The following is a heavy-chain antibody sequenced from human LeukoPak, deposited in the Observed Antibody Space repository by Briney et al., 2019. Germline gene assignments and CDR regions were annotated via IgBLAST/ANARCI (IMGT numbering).Heavy chain of an antibody. D-gene: IGHD6-25*01. CDR3: AKGSPATLQGY. CDR1: GFTFDDYA. CDR2: ISWNSGTI. J-gene: IGHJ4*02. Sequence: GGSLRLSCAASGFTFDDYAMHWVRQAPGKGLEWVSGISWNSGTIGYADSVKGRFTISRDNSKNTLYLQMNSLRAEDTAVYYCAKGSPATLQGYWGQGTLVTVSS. V-gene: IGHV3-9*01.